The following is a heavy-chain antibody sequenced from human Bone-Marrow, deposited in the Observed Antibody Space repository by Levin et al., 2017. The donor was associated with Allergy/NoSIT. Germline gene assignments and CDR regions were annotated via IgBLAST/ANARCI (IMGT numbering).Heavy chain of an antibody. D-gene: IGHD6-19*01. CDR2: ITTSSSYI. V-gene: IGHV3-21*01. J-gene: IGHJ4*02. Sequence: GGSLRLSCAASGFTFSSYSMNWVRQTPGKGLEWVSYITTSSSYIYYADSVKGRFTISRDNGKNSLYLQMDSLRAEDTAVYYCAKDRGGSGWSPIDYWGQGTLVTVSS. CDR3: AKDRGGSGWSPIDY. CDR1: GFTFSSYS.